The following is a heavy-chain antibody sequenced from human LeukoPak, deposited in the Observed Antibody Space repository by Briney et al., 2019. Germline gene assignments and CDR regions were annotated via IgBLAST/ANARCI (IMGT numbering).Heavy chain of an antibody. Sequence: NPSETLSLTCTVSGGSISSYYWSWIRQPPGKGLEWIGYLYYSGSTNYNPSLKSRVTISVDTSKNQFSLKLSSVTAADTAVYYCARSPDYLERRSGYFDYWGQGTLVTVSS. D-gene: IGHD1-1*01. CDR3: ARSPDYLERRSGYFDY. CDR1: GGSISSYY. J-gene: IGHJ4*02. V-gene: IGHV4-59*01. CDR2: LYYSGST.